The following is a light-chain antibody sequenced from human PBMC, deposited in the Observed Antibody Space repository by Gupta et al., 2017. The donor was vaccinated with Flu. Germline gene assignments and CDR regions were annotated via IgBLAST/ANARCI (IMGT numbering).Light chain of an antibody. CDR1: QSVGTY. V-gene: IGKV3-11*01. CDR2: EAS. Sequence: VLPPSPGTLSLSPGERATLSCRASQSVGTYLAWYQQKPGQTTRLLIYEASHRATGIPARFSGSGSGTDFTLTIRSLEPEDFAVYDSQKRSNGHPYTFGQGTRLEI. CDR3: QKRSNGHPYT. J-gene: IGKJ2*01.